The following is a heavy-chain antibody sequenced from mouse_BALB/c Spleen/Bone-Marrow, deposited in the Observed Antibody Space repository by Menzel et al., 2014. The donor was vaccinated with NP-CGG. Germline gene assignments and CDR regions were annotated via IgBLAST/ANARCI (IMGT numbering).Heavy chain of an antibody. CDR1: GFSLTSYG. CDR3: ARALDSSGYGFAY. J-gene: IGHJ3*01. CDR2: IWAGGST. Sequence: VNRMESGPGLRPTSQSRSITCAGSGFSLTSYGVHWVRQPPGKGLEWLGVIWAGGSTNYNSALMSRLSISKDNSKSQVFLKMNSLQTDDTAMYYCARALDSSGYGFAYW. V-gene: IGHV2-9*02. D-gene: IGHD3-2*01.